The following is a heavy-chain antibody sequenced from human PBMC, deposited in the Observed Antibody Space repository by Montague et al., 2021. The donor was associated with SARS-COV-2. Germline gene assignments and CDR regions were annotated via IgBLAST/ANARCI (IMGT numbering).Heavy chain of an antibody. CDR1: GGSVSSGSYY. J-gene: IGHJ6*02. CDR3: ARDPWRITIFGVVTRYGMDV. Sequence: SETLSLTCTVSGGSVSSGSYYWSWIRQPPGIGLEWIGYIYYSGSTNYIPSLKSRVTISVDTSKNQFSLKLSSVTAADTAVYYCARDPWRITIFGVVTRYGMDVWGQGTTVTVSS. V-gene: IGHV4-61*01. D-gene: IGHD3-3*01. CDR2: IYYSGST.